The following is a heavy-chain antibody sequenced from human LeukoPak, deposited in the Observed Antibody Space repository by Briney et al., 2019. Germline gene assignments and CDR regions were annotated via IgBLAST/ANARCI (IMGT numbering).Heavy chain of an antibody. CDR2: IYYSGST. CDR3: ARDGGWNYGWFDP. J-gene: IGHJ5*02. Sequence: PSETLSLTCTVSGGSISSYYWSWIRQPPGKGLEWIGYIYYSGSTNYNPSLKSRVTISVDTSKNQFSLKLSSVTAADTAVYYCARDGGWNYGWFDPWGQGTLVTVSS. D-gene: IGHD1-7*01. V-gene: IGHV4-59*01. CDR1: GGSISSYY.